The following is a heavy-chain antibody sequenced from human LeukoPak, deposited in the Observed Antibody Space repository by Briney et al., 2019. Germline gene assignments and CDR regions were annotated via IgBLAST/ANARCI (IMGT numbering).Heavy chain of an antibody. D-gene: IGHD6-19*01. CDR1: ADSFSNYW. Sequence: PGESLKISCKGSADSFSNYWIAWVRPMPGKGLEWTGIIYPGDSGTRYSPSFQGQVTISADKSISTAYLQWSSLKASDSAIYFCARKLDDSGWCYDYWGRGTLVTVSS. V-gene: IGHV5-51*01. CDR3: ARKLDDSGWCYDY. J-gene: IGHJ4*02. CDR2: IYPGDSGT.